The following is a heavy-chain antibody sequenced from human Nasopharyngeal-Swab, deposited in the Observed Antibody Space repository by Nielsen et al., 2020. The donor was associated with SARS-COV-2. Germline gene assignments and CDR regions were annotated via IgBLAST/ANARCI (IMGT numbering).Heavy chain of an antibody. J-gene: IGHJ3*02. V-gene: IGHV4-34*01. CDR1: GGSFSGYY. CDR2: INHSGST. Sequence: SETLSLTCAVYGGSFSGYYWSWIRQPPGKGLEWIGEINHSGSTSYNPSLKSRVTISVDTSKNQFSLKLSSVTAADTAVYYCARTVGATPRGAFDIWGQGTMVTVSS. CDR3: ARTVGATPRGAFDI. D-gene: IGHD1-26*01.